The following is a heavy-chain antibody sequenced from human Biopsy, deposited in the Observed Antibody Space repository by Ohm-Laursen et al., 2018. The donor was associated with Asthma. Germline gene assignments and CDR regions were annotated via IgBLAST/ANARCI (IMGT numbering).Heavy chain of an antibody. D-gene: IGHD3-10*01. Sequence: SETLSLTCTVSGGSVSTGSYYWSWIRQPPGKGLEWLGYIYYTGSDNYNPSLKSRVTISVDTSQNQFSLRLNSETAADAAVYYCGRGPNYHGSGRAPIGMDVWGQGTTVTVSS. J-gene: IGHJ6*02. CDR3: GRGPNYHGSGRAPIGMDV. CDR1: GGSVSTGSYY. CDR2: IYYTGSD. V-gene: IGHV4-61*01.